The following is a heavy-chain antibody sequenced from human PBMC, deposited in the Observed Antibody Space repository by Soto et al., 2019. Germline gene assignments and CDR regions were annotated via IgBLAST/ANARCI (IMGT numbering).Heavy chain of an antibody. CDR1: GDSISSYY. J-gene: IGHJ4*02. V-gene: IGHV4-59*12. D-gene: IGHD5-12*01. CDR3: AGGPGVARNY. Sequence: SETLSLTCTVSGDSISSYYWSWIRQPPGKGLEWIGYIHYSGSTNYNPSLKSRVTISVDRSKNQFSLKLSSVTAADTAVYYCAGGPGVARNYWGQGTLVTVSS. CDR2: IHYSGST.